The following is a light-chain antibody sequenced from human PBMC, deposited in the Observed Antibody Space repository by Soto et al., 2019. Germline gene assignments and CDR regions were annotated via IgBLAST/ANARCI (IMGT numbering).Light chain of an antibody. CDR2: YNN. CDR1: SSNIGSNT. Sequence: QSVLTQPPSASGTPGQRVTISCSGSSSNIGSNTVNWYQQLPGTAPTLLIYYNNQRPSGVPDRSSGSKSGTSASLAISGLQSEDEAHYYCAAWDDSLYGWVFGGGTKLTVL. V-gene: IGLV1-44*01. J-gene: IGLJ3*02. CDR3: AAWDDSLYGWV.